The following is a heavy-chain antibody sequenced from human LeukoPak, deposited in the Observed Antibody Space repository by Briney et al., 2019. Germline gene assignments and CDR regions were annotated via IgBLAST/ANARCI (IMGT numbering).Heavy chain of an antibody. CDR1: GDSVSSNSAA. Sequence: PSQTLSLTCAISGDSVSSNSAAWNWIRQSPSRGLEWLGRTYYRSKWYNDYAVSVKSRITINPDTSKNQFSLQLNSVTPEDTAVYCCARDGGSSGWYAYYYYGMDVWGQGTTVTVSS. CDR2: TYYRSKWYN. CDR3: ARDGGSSGWYAYYYYGMDV. V-gene: IGHV6-1*01. D-gene: IGHD6-19*01. J-gene: IGHJ6*02.